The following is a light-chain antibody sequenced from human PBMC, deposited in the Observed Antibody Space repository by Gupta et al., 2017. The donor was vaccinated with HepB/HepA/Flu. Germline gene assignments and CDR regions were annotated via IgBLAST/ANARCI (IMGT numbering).Light chain of an antibody. CDR2: GAS. Sequence: EIVLTQSPGTLSLSPGERATLSCRASQSVSSSYLAWYQQKPGQAPRLLIYGASSRATGIPDRFSGSGSAKDFTLTISRPETEDFAVYYFQQYGSSRTFGQGTKVEIK. J-gene: IGKJ1*01. CDR3: QQYGSSRT. CDR1: QSVSSSY. V-gene: IGKV3-20*01.